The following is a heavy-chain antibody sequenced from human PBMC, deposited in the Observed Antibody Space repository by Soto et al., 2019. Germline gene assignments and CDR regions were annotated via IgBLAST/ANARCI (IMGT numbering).Heavy chain of an antibody. J-gene: IGHJ6*02. CDR2: IYYSGST. Sequence: QVQLQESGPGLVKPSETLSLTCTVSGGSISSYYWSWIRQPPGKGLEWIGYIYYSGSTNYNPSLKSRVTISVDTSNNQFSLKLSPVTAADTDVYYCARLDYGDYVPYYSYSGMDVWGQGTTVTVSS. V-gene: IGHV4-59*08. CDR1: GGSISSYY. CDR3: ARLDYGDYVPYYSYSGMDV. D-gene: IGHD4-17*01.